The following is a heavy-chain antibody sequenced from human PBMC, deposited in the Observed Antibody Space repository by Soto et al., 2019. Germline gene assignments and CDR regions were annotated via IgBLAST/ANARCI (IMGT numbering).Heavy chain of an antibody. CDR3: AREVGGSYRPDAFDI. D-gene: IGHD1-26*01. J-gene: IGHJ3*02. CDR2: ISAYNGNT. V-gene: IGHV1-18*01. CDR1: GYTFTSYG. Sequence: ASVKVSCKASGYTFTSYGISWVRQAPGQGLEWMGWISAYNGNTNYAQKLQGRVTMTTDTSTSTAYMELRSLRSDDTAVCYCAREVGGSYRPDAFDIWGQGTMVTVSS.